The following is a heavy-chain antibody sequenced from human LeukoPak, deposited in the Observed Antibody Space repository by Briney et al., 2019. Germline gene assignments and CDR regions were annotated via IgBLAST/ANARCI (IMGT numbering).Heavy chain of an antibody. Sequence: GGSLRLSCAASGFTFSSYSMNWVRQAPGKGLEWVSSISSSSSYIYYADSVKGRFTISRDNAKNSLYLQMNSLRAEDTAVYYCARVGYSSGWYERYFDYWGQGTLVTVSS. CDR1: GFTFSSYS. D-gene: IGHD6-19*01. CDR3: ARVGYSSGWYERYFDY. CDR2: ISSSSSYI. J-gene: IGHJ4*02. V-gene: IGHV3-21*01.